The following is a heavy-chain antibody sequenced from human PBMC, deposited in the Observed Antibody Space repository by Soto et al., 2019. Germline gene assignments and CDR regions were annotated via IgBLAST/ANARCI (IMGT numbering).Heavy chain of an antibody. CDR2: IYYSGST. D-gene: IGHD3-22*01. CDR1: GGSISSSSYY. V-gene: IGHV4-39*01. Sequence: PSEALSLTCTVSGGSISSSSYYWGWIRQPPGKGLEWMGSIYYSGSTYYNPSLKSRVTISVDTSKNQFSLKLSSVTAADTAVYYCASPKNPYYYDSSGGDYWGQGTLVTVSS. J-gene: IGHJ4*02. CDR3: ASPKNPYYYDSSGGDY.